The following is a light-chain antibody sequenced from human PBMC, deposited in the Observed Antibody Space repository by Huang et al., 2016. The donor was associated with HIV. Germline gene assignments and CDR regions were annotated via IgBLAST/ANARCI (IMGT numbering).Light chain of an antibody. J-gene: IGKJ2*01. CDR3: QQYGSSPYT. CDR1: QSVSRNY. Sequence: EIVLTQSPGTLSLSPGERAILSFRASQSVSRNYLAWYQQKGDQAPRLLIFGASNRATGIPDRFSGSGSGTEFALTISRLAPEDFAVYYCQQYGSSPYTFGQGARLEI. V-gene: IGKV3-20*01. CDR2: GAS.